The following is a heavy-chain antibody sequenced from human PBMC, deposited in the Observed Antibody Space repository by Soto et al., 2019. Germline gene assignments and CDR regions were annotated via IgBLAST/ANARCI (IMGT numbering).Heavy chain of an antibody. CDR3: ARDWWNWRYYFDY. CDR2: ISYDGSNK. Sequence: QVQLVESGGGVVQPGRSLRLSCAASGFTFSSYAMHWVRQAPGKGLEWVAVISYDGSNKYYADSVKGRFTISRDNSKNTLYLQMNSLRAEDTAVYYCARDWWNWRYYFDYWGQGTLVTVSS. V-gene: IGHV3-30-3*01. J-gene: IGHJ4*02. D-gene: IGHD1-7*01. CDR1: GFTFSSYA.